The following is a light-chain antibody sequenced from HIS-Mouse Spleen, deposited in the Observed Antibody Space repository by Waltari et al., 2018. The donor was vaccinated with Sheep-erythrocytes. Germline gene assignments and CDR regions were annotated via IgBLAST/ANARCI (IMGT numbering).Light chain of an antibody. Sequence: SYELTQPPSVSVSPGQTARITCSGDALPKKYAYWYQQKSGQAPVMVIYEDSKRPSGMPGRFSCSRSGKVAALTISGAQVEDEADYYCYSTDSSGNGVFGGGTKLTVL. V-gene: IGLV3-10*01. CDR2: EDS. J-gene: IGLJ2*01. CDR1: ALPKKY. CDR3: YSTDSSGNGV.